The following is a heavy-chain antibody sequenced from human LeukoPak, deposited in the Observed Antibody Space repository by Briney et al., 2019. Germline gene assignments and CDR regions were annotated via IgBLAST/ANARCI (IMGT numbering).Heavy chain of an antibody. D-gene: IGHD5-24*01. V-gene: IGHV3-15*01. CDR2: TKSRTDGGTT. CDR3: ATEFYSNGYNF. CDR1: GFTFSSAW. Sequence: TGGSLRLSCPGSGFTFSSAWMTWVRQIPGKGLEWVGHTKSRTDGGTTDYAAPVKGRFTISRDDSKNTVYLQMNSLKTEDSAVYFCATEFYSNGYNFWGQGTLVIVSS. J-gene: IGHJ4*02.